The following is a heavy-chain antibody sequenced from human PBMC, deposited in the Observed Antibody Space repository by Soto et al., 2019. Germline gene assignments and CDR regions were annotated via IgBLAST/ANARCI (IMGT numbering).Heavy chain of an antibody. V-gene: IGHV4-4*02. D-gene: IGHD4-4*01. CDR3: ASQGFYTMGV. CDR2: IHHSGTT. CDR1: GGSITSHSW. Sequence: PSETLSLTCAVSGGSITSHSWWSWVRQPPGKGLEWIGEIHHSGTTNYNPSLKSRVTISVDKSKNQFSLKLNSVTAADTDMVYFASQGFYTMGVWGRGATVPVPS. J-gene: IGHJ6*02.